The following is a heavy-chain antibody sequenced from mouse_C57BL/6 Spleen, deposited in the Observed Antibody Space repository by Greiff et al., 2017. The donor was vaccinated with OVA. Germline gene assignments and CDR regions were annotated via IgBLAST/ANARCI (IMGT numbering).Heavy chain of an antibody. Sequence: EVKLLESGPGLVKPSQSLSLTCSVTGYSITSGYYWNWIRQFPGNKLEWMGYISYDGSNNYNPSLKNRISITRDTSKNQFFLKLNSVTTEDTATYYCAREEFYGYYFDYWGQGTTLTVSS. CDR1: GYSITSGYY. CDR2: ISYDGSN. V-gene: IGHV3-6*01. J-gene: IGHJ2*01. CDR3: AREEFYGYYFDY. D-gene: IGHD2-2*01.